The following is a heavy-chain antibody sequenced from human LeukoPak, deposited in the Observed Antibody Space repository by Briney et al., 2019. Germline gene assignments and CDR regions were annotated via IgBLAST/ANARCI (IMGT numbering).Heavy chain of an antibody. J-gene: IGHJ4*02. V-gene: IGHV3-20*04. CDR2: INWNGGST. CDR3: ARVGREGYYFDY. Sequence: GGSLRLSCAASGFTFDDYGMSWVRQAPGKGLEWVSGINWNGGSTGYADSVKGRFTISRDNAKNSLYLQMNSLRAEDAALYYCARVGREGYYFDYWGQGTLVTVSS. D-gene: IGHD3-10*01. CDR1: GFTFDDYG.